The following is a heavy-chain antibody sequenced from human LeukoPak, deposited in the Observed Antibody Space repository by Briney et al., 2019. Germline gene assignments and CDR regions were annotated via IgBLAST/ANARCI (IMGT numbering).Heavy chain of an antibody. Sequence: PSETLSLTCTVSGGSISSYYWSWIRQPPGKGLEWIGYIYTSGSTNYNPSLKSRVTISVDTSKNQFSLKLSSMTAADTAVYYCARMSIAAQSWFDPWGQGTLVTVSS. CDR2: IYTSGST. CDR3: ARMSIAAQSWFDP. J-gene: IGHJ5*02. V-gene: IGHV4-4*09. CDR1: GGSISSYY. D-gene: IGHD6-6*01.